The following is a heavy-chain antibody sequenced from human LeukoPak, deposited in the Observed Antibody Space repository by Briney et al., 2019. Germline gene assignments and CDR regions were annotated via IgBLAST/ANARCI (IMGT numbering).Heavy chain of an antibody. CDR2: LNPNSGGT. Sequence: GASVQVSCKAAGYTFTGYYLRWVRQAPGQGLEWMGRLNPNSGGTNYAQKFQGRVTMTRDTSISTAYMELSRLRSDDTAMYYCARDGSPFYDSSGYYYEVYWGQGTLVTVSS. CDR3: ARDGSPFYDSSGYYYEVY. V-gene: IGHV1-2*06. J-gene: IGHJ4*02. D-gene: IGHD3-22*01. CDR1: GYTFTGYY.